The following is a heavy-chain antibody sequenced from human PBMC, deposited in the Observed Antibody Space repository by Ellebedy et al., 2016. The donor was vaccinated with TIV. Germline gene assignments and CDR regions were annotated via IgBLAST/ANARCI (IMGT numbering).Heavy chain of an antibody. Sequence: GESLKISCAASGFIFNHYSMNWVRQAPGKGLEWISSISSTGYYIYYADSVKGRFTISSDNAKNSLYLQMNSLRDEDTAVYHCVRRSVDFWGQGTLVTVSS. CDR2: ISSTGYYI. V-gene: IGHV3-21*01. CDR3: VRRSVDF. J-gene: IGHJ4*02. CDR1: GFIFNHYS.